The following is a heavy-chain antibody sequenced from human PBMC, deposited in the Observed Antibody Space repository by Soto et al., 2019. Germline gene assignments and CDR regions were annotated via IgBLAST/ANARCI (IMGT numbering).Heavy chain of an antibody. CDR2: INHSGST. CDR3: ARRSWYGMEV. V-gene: IGHV4-34*01. D-gene: IGHD6-13*01. Sequence: PPETLSLTCSVYGGSFSGYYWSWIRQPPGKGLEWIGEINHSGSTNYNPSLKSRVTISVDTSKNQFSLKLSSVTAADTAVYYCARRSWYGMEVWGQGPTVT. CDR1: GGSFSGYY. J-gene: IGHJ6*02.